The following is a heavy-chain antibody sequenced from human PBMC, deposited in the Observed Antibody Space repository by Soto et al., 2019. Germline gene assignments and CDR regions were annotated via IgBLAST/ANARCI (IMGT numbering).Heavy chain of an antibody. CDR3: ARGRARLGEPRGLDY. Sequence: QVQLQQWGAGLLKPSETLSLTCAVYGGSCSGYYWSWIRQPPGKGLAWIGEINHSGSTNYNPSLKRRVTITVDTSKNQFSLKLSFVTVADTAVYYCARGRARLGEPRGLDYWGQGTMVTVSS. CDR1: GGSCSGYY. D-gene: IGHD3-16*01. CDR2: INHSGST. V-gene: IGHV4-34*01. J-gene: IGHJ4*02.